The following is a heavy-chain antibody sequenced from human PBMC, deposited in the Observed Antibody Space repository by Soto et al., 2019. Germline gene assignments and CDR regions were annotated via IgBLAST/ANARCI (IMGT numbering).Heavy chain of an antibody. CDR1: GYSFTSYW. Sequence: RGESLKISCKGSGYSFTSYWIGWVRQMPGKGLEWMGIIYPGDSDTRYSPSFQGQVTISADKSISTAYLQWSSLKASDTAMYYCARGGRRFLEWLQPRQTWFDPWGQGTLVTVSS. CDR2: IYPGDSDT. J-gene: IGHJ5*02. CDR3: ARGGRRFLEWLQPRQTWFDP. D-gene: IGHD3-3*01. V-gene: IGHV5-51*01.